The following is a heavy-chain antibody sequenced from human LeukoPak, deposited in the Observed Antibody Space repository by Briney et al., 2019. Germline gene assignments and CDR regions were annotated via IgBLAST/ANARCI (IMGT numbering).Heavy chain of an antibody. Sequence: SVKVSCKASGGTFSSYAISWVRQAPGQGLEWMGRIIPILGIANYAQKFQGRVTITADKSTSTAYMELSSLRSEDTAVYYCATRQLLWFGESFEVDAFDIWGQGTMVTVSS. CDR1: GGTFSSYA. V-gene: IGHV1-69*04. CDR2: IIPILGIA. CDR3: ATRQLLWFGESFEVDAFDI. D-gene: IGHD3-10*01. J-gene: IGHJ3*02.